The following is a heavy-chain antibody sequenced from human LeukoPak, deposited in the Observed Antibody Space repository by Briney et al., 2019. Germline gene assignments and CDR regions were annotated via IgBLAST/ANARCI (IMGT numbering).Heavy chain of an antibody. Sequence: SETLSLTCAVYGGSFSGYYWSWILQPPGKGLEWIGEINHSGSTNYNPSLKSRVTISVDTSKNQFSLKLSSVTAADTAVYYCARITDRTIFGEIMHGFDVWGQGTPVTVSS. CDR3: ARITDRTIFGEIMHGFDV. J-gene: IGHJ3*01. CDR2: INHSGST. CDR1: GGSFSGYY. V-gene: IGHV4-34*01. D-gene: IGHD3-3*01.